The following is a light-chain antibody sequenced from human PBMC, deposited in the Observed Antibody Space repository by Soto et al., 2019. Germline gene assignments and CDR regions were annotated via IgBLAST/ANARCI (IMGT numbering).Light chain of an antibody. CDR2: DAS. J-gene: IGKJ1*01. CDR1: QSISSW. Sequence: DIQMTQSPSTLSASVGDRVTITCRASQSISSWLAWYQQKPGEAPKLLSYDASSLESGVPSRFSGSGSGTEFTLTISSLQPDDFATYYCQQYNSPVTFGQGTKVEIK. CDR3: QQYNSPVT. V-gene: IGKV1-5*01.